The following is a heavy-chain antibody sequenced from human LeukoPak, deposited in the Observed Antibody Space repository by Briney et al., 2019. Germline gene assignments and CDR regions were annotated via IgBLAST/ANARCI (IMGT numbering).Heavy chain of an antibody. Sequence: SETLSLXCTVSGGSSSSYYWSWIRRPPGKGLESIGYIYYSGSTNYNPSLKSRVTISVDTSKNQFSLKLSSVTAADTAVYYCARAVYDSSGYYHNWGQGTLVTVSS. CDR1: GGSSSSYY. CDR2: IYYSGST. CDR3: ARAVYDSSGYYHN. J-gene: IGHJ4*02. D-gene: IGHD3-22*01. V-gene: IGHV4-59*01.